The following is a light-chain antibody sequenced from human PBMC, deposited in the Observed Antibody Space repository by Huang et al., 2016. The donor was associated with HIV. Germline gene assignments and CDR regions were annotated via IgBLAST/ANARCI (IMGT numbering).Light chain of an antibody. CDR1: QSISSY. V-gene: IGKV1-39*01. J-gene: IGKJ2*01. Sequence: DIQMTQPPFSLSASVGDRVTITCRASQSISSYLNWYQQKPGKAPKGLIYAASTLQSGIPSRFSGSGAGTDFTLTITSLQPEDFATYYCQQTYIIPITFGQGTKLEIK. CDR3: QQTYIIPIT. CDR2: AAS.